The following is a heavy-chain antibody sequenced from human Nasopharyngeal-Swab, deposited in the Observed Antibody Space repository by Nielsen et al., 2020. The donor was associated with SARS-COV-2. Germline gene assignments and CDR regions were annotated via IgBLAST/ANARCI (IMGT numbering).Heavy chain of an antibody. CDR3: ARVPFYSSGWYGVDYFDY. Sequence: VRQAPGKGLVWVSRINSDGSTTMYADSVKGRFTISRDNAKDMLYLQMNSLRAEDTAVYYRARVPFYSSGWYGVDYFDYWGQGTLVTVSS. V-gene: IGHV3-74*03. CDR2: INSDGSTT. D-gene: IGHD6-19*01. J-gene: IGHJ4*02.